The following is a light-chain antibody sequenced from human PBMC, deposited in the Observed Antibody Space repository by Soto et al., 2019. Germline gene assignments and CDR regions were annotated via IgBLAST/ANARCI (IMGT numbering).Light chain of an antibody. Sequence: QAVVTQPPSASGTPGQRVTISCSGSSSNIGSNYVYWYQQLPGTAPKLLIYRNNQRPSGVPDRFSGYKSGTSASLAISGLESEDEADYYFAAWDDSLRGYVFGSGTKLTVL. CDR1: SSNIGSNY. CDR3: AAWDDSLRGYV. V-gene: IGLV1-47*01. J-gene: IGLJ1*01. CDR2: RNN.